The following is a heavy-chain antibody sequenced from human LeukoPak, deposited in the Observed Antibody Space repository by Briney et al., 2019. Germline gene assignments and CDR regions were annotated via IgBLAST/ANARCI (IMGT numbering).Heavy chain of an antibody. V-gene: IGHV1-8*03. J-gene: IGHJ6*03. CDR2: MNPNSGNT. CDR3: ARVDVYYYYYMDV. Sequence: ASVKVSCKASGYTFTNYDINWVRQATGQGLEWMGWMNPNSGNTGYAQKFQGRVTITRNNSISTAYMELSSLRSEDTAVYYCARVDVYYYYYMDVWGKGTTVTISS. CDR1: GYTFTNYD.